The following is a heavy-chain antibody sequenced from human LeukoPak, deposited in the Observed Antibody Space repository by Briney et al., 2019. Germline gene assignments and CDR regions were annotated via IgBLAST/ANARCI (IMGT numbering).Heavy chain of an antibody. V-gene: IGHV3-66*01. D-gene: IGHD5-18*01. CDR1: GFTVSSNY. CDR2: IYSGGST. CDR3: ASGYSYGPEAFDI. J-gene: IGHJ3*02. Sequence: GGPLRLSCAASGFTVSSNYMSWVRQAPGKGLEWVSVIYSGGSTYYADSVKGRFTISRDNSKNTLYLQMNSLRAEDTAVYYCASGYSYGPEAFDIWGQGTMVTVSS.